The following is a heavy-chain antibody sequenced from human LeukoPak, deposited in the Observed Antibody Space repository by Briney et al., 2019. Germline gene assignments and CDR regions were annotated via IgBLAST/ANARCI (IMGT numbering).Heavy chain of an antibody. Sequence: PGGTLRLSCAASGFTFDDYAMHWVRQAPGKGLEWVSGISWNSGSIGYADSVKGRFTISRDNAKNSLYLQMNSLRAEDTDLYYCAKGSRYYDFWSGYYSYCQHWGQGTLVTVSS. CDR1: GFTFDDYA. J-gene: IGHJ1*01. CDR2: ISWNSGSI. V-gene: IGHV3-9*01. CDR3: AKGSRYYDFWSGYYSYCQH. D-gene: IGHD3-3*01.